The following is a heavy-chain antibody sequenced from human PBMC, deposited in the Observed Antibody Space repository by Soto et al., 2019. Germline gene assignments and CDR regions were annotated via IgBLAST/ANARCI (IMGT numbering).Heavy chain of an antibody. V-gene: IGHV4-30-4*08. Sequence: SETLSLTCTVSGGSISSGGYYWSWIRQHPGKGLEWIGYIYYSGSTYYNPSLKSRVTISVDTSKNQFSLKLSSVTAADTAVYYCARVENDFWSGYPVPYGMDVWGQGTTVTVSS. CDR2: IYYSGST. CDR3: ARVENDFWSGYPVPYGMDV. J-gene: IGHJ6*02. D-gene: IGHD3-3*01. CDR1: GGSISSGGYY.